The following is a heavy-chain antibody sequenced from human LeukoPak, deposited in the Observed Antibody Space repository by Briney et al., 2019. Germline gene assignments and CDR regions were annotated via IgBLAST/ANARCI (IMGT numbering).Heavy chain of an antibody. V-gene: IGHV3-30-3*01. J-gene: IGHJ4*02. CDR3: ARDRIDLRYSDWSIGPSDY. CDR2: ISYDGSNK. CDR1: RFTFLSYA. Sequence: GGSLRLSCAASRFTFLSYAMHWVRQAPGKGLEWVAVISYDGSNKVYADSVKGRFTISRDNSKNTLYLQMNSLRGEDTAVYYCARDRIDLRYSDWSIGPSDYWGQGTLVTVSS. D-gene: IGHD3-9*01.